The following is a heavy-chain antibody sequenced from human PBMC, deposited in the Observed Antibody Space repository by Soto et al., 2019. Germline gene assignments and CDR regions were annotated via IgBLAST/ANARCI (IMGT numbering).Heavy chain of an antibody. CDR3: ARNSRGAAAYNWFDP. Sequence: SETLSLTCTVSGGSISSSSYYWGWIRQPPGKGLEWIGSIYYSGSTYYNPSLKSRVTISVDTSKNQFSLKLSSVTAADTAVYYCARNSRGAAAYNWFDPWGQGTLVTVSS. D-gene: IGHD6-13*01. CDR2: IYYSGST. V-gene: IGHV4-39*01. J-gene: IGHJ5*02. CDR1: GGSISSSSYY.